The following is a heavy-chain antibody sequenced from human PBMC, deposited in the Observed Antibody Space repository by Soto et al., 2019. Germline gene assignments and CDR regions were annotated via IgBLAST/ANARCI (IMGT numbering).Heavy chain of an antibody. CDR3: ARILTGYYAHYAFDI. CDR1: GYTFTSYD. J-gene: IGHJ3*02. V-gene: IGHV1-8*01. CDR2: MNPNSGNT. Sequence: QVQLVQSGAEVKKPGASVKVSCKASGYTFTSYDINWVRQATGQGLEWMGWMNPNSGNTGYAQKYQGRVNMTRNTTISTAYMELSSLRSEDTAVYYCARILTGYYAHYAFDIWGQGTMFTVSS. D-gene: IGHD3-9*01.